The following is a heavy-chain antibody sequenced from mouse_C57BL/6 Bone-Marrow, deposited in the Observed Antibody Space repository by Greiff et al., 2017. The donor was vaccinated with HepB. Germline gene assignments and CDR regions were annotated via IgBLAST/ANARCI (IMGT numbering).Heavy chain of an antibody. CDR2: ISDGGSYT. V-gene: IGHV5-4*03. J-gene: IGHJ2*01. D-gene: IGHD2-1*01. CDR1: GFTFSSYA. CDR3: ERLYGNPSYFDY. Sequence: EVKLMESGGGLVKPGGSLKLSCAASGFTFSSYAMSWVRQTPEKRLEWVATISDGGSYTYYPDNVKGRFTISRDNAKTNLYLKMSHLKSEDTAMYYCERLYGNPSYFDYWGQGTTLTVSS.